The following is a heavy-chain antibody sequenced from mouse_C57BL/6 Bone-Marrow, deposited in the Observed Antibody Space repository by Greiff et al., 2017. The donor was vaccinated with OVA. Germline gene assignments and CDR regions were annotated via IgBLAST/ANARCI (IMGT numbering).Heavy chain of an antibody. CDR2: ISSGSSTI. Sequence: EVMLVESGGGLVKPGGSLKLSCAASGFTFSDYGMHWVRQAPEKGLEWVAYISSGSSTIYYADTVKGRFTISRDNAKNTLFLQMTSLRSEDTAMYYCARHDYGSSYGDFDYWGQGTTLTVSS. CDR3: ARHDYGSSYGDFDY. D-gene: IGHD1-1*01. CDR1: GFTFSDYG. J-gene: IGHJ2*01. V-gene: IGHV5-17*01.